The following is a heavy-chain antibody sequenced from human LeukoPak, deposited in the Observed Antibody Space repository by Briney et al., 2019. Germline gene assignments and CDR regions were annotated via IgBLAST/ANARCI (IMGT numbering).Heavy chain of an antibody. CDR1: GFSFSGAW. CDR2: IQQDGSEK. Sequence: GGSLRLSCAASGFSFSGAWMHWVRQAPGKGLEWVANIQQDGSEKYYVDSVKGRFTISRDNAKNSLYLQMNSLRAEDTAVYYCARDKIVGATHFDYWGQGTLVTVSS. D-gene: IGHD1-26*01. J-gene: IGHJ4*02. CDR3: ARDKIVGATHFDY. V-gene: IGHV3-7*01.